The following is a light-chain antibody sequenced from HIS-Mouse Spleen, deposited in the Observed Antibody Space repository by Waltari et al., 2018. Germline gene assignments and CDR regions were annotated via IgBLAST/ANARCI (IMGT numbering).Light chain of an antibody. CDR2: EDS. CDR1: ALPKKY. J-gene: IGLJ2*01. V-gene: IGLV3-10*01. Sequence: SYELTQPRSVSVSPGQTARIPCPGDALPKKYAYWYQQQSGQAPVLVIYEDSKRPSGIPERFSGSSSGTMATLTISGAQVEDEADYYCYSTDSSGNHRVFGGGTKLTVL. CDR3: YSTDSSGNHRV.